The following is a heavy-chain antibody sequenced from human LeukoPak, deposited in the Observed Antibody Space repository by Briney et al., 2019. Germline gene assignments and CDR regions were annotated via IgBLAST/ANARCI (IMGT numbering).Heavy chain of an antibody. Sequence: PGGSLRLSCAASGFTFTTHTMNWVRQAPGKGLEWLSYISISGVTKYYADSVKGRFTISRDNAESSLYLQMNSLRDEDSAVYYCARGPAAAIDYWGQGTLVTVSS. V-gene: IGHV3-48*02. D-gene: IGHD6-13*01. CDR1: GFTFTTHT. CDR3: ARGPAAAIDY. CDR2: ISISGVTK. J-gene: IGHJ4*02.